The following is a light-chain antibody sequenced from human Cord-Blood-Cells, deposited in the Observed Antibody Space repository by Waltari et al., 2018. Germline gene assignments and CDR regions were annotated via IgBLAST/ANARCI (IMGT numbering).Light chain of an antibody. Sequence: DIQINQSPSSLSASVGDRVTINCPASQSISSYLNLYQQKPRKAPQLLIYAASSLQSGVPSTFSGSGSGTDFTTPISSLQPEDFATTYCQQSYSTTYSFGQGTKLEIK. CDR3: QQSYSTTYS. CDR2: AAS. J-gene: IGKJ2*03. CDR1: QSISSY. V-gene: IGKV1-39*01.